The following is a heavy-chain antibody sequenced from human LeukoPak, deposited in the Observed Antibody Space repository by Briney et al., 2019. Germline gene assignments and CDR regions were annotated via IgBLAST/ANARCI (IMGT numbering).Heavy chain of an antibody. D-gene: IGHD5-18*01. CDR2: ISGSGGST. V-gene: IGHV3-23*01. J-gene: IGHJ4*02. CDR1: GFTFSSYA. CDR3: AKARVEDTAMLGFDY. Sequence: GGSLRLSCAASGFTFSSYAMSWVRQAPGKGLEWVSAISGSGGSTYYADSVKGRITISRDNSKNTLYLQMNSLRAEDTAVYYCAKARVEDTAMLGFDYWGQGTLVTVSS.